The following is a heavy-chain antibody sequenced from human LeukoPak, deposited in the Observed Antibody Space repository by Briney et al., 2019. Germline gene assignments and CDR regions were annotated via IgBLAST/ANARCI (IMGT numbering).Heavy chain of an antibody. CDR3: ARGQFLEWLLPGDYYHGMDV. Sequence: GASVKVSCKASGYTFTSYDINWVRQATGQGLEWMGWMNPNSGNTGYAQKFQGRVTMTRNTSISTAYMELSSLRSEDTAVYYCARGQFLEWLLPGDYYHGMDVWGQGTTVTVSS. CDR2: MNPNSGNT. J-gene: IGHJ6*02. CDR1: GYTFTSYD. D-gene: IGHD3-3*01. V-gene: IGHV1-8*01.